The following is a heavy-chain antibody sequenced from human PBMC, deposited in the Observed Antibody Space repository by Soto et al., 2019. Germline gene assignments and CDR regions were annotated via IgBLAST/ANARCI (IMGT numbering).Heavy chain of an antibody. V-gene: IGHV1-3*01. CDR2: INAGNGNT. CDR3: ARGGYCSSTSCYGVDYYFDY. D-gene: IGHD2-2*01. J-gene: IGHJ4*02. CDR1: GHTFTSYA. Sequence: ASVKVSCKASGHTFTSYAMHWVRQAPGQRLEWMGWINAGNGNTKYSQKFQGRVTITRDTSASTAYMELSSLRSEDTAVYYCARGGYCSSTSCYGVDYYFDYWGQGTLVTVSS.